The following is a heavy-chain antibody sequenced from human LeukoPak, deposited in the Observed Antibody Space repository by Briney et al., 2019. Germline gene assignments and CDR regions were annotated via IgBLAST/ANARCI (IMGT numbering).Heavy chain of an antibody. V-gene: IGHV1-2*02. Sequence: ASVKVSCKTSGYTFTFFYVHWLRHSPGQGLEWMGWIRPGSGDINYAQKFRDRVTVTSDTSTTTAYMEMNKLTSDDTAVYYCARDDGDYLLGFDFWGQGTLVTVSS. D-gene: IGHD4-17*01. CDR3: ARDDGDYLLGFDF. J-gene: IGHJ4*02. CDR1: GYTFTFFY. CDR2: IRPGSGDI.